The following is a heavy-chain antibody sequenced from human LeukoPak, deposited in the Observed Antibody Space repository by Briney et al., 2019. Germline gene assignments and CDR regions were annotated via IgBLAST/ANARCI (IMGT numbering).Heavy chain of an antibody. V-gene: IGHV4-59*01. D-gene: IGHD3-22*01. Sequence: SETLSLTCTVSGGSISGYYWSWIRQPPGKGLEWIGYIYYSGSTNYNPSLKSRVTISVDTSKNQFSLKLSSVTAADTAVYYCARGSLDDSSGHYYFDYWGQGALVTVSS. CDR3: ARGSLDDSSGHYYFDY. J-gene: IGHJ4*02. CDR2: IYYSGST. CDR1: GGSISGYY.